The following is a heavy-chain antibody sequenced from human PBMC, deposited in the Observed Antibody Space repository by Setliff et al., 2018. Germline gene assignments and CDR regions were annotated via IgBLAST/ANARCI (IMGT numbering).Heavy chain of an antibody. J-gene: IGHJ4*02. V-gene: IGHV4-38-2*02. D-gene: IGHD6-19*01. CDR3: ARVGDSSGWYFSRYFDY. Sequence: PSETLSLTCTVSGYSISSGYYWGWIRQPPGKGLEWIGITYHSGSTYYNPSLKSRVTISVDTSKNQFSLKLSSVTAADTAVYYCARVGDSSGWYFSRYFDYWGQGTLVTVSS. CDR2: TYHSGST. CDR1: GYSISSGYY.